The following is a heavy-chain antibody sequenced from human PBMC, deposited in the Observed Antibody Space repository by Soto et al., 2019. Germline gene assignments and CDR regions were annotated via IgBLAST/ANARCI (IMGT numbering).Heavy chain of an antibody. Sequence: GGSLRLSCAPSGFTFSNYAMSWVRQAPGKGLEWVSAISGSGGSTYYADSVKGRFTISRDNSKNTLYLQMDSLRAEDTAVYYCAREELPYRSRDIGYSYYGMDVWGQGTTVTVSS. V-gene: IGHV3-23*01. D-gene: IGHD6-19*01. CDR3: AREELPYRSRDIGYSYYGMDV. J-gene: IGHJ6*02. CDR1: GFTFSNYA. CDR2: ISGSGGST.